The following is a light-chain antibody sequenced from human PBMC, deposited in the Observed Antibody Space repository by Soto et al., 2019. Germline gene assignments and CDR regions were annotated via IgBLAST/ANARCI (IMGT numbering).Light chain of an antibody. V-gene: IGKV3-11*01. CDR3: QQRSKWPRT. CDR1: QSVASY. CDR2: DAS. J-gene: IGKJ1*01. Sequence: EIVLTQSPATLSLSPGERVTLSCQASQSVASYLAWYQQRPGQAPRLLISDASSRATGIPARFSGSGSGTDFALTISSLEPADSAVCYCQQRSKWPRTFGQGTKVDIK.